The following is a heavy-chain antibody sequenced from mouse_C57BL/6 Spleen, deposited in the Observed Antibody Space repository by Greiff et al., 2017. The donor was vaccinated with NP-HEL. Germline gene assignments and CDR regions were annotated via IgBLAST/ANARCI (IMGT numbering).Heavy chain of an antibody. V-gene: IGHV1-26*01. D-gene: IGHD1-1*01. Sequence: VQLQQSGPELVKPGASVKISCKASGYTFTDYYMNWVKQSHGKSLEWIGDINPNNGGTSYNQKFKGKATLTVDKSSSTAYMELRSLTSEDSAVYYCARGSEDYGSSYRYAMDYWGQGTSVTVSS. CDR3: ARGSEDYGSSYRYAMDY. J-gene: IGHJ4*01. CDR2: INPNNGGT. CDR1: GYTFTDYY.